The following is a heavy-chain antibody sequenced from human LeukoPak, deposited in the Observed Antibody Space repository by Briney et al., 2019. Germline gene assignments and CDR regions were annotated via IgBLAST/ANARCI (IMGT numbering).Heavy chain of an antibody. V-gene: IGHV3-21*01. Sequence: GGSLGLSCAASGFTFSSYSMNWVRQAPGKGLEWVSSISSSSSYIYYADSVKGRFTISRDNAKNSLYLQMNSLRAEDTAVYYCARVASGSYSFDYWGQGTLVTVSS. D-gene: IGHD1-26*01. CDR2: ISSSSSYI. J-gene: IGHJ4*02. CDR3: ARVASGSYSFDY. CDR1: GFTFSSYS.